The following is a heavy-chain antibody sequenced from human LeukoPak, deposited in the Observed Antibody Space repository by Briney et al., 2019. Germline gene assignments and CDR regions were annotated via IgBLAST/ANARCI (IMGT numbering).Heavy chain of an antibody. V-gene: IGHV3-66*02. CDR1: GFTFSSNY. CDR3: AGEQLLPDYYYYGMDV. CDR2: IYSGGST. D-gene: IGHD6-6*01. J-gene: IGHJ6*02. Sequence: GGSLRLSCAASGFTFSSNYMSWVRPAPGKGLEWVSVIYSGGSTYYADSVKGRFTISRDNSKNTLYLQMNSLRAEDTAVYYCAGEQLLPDYYYYGMDVWGQGTTVTVSS.